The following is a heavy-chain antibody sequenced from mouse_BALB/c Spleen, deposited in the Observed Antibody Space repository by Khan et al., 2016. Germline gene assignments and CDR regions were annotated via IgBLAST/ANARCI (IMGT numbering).Heavy chain of an antibody. J-gene: IGHJ4*01. D-gene: IGHD2-4*01. CDR3: ASPIYYDYDVGAVDF. V-gene: IGHV1-9*01. CDR2: ILPGNDDT. CDR1: GYTFSNYW. Sequence: QVQLKQSGADLMKPGASVRISCKATGYTFSNYWIEWVKQRPGHGLEWIGEILPGNDDTNYNEKFKGKATFTADISSTTAYMQLRSLTSEDSAVYYCASPIYYDYDVGAVDFWGQGTSVTVSS.